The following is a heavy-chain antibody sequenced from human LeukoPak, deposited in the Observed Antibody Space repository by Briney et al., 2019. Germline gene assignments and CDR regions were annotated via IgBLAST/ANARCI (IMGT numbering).Heavy chain of an antibody. Sequence: PSETLSLTCTVSGGSISSYYWSWIRQPPGKGLEWIGYIYYSGSTNYNPSLKSRVTISVDTSKNQFSLKLSSVTAADTAVYYCARGYTLDYWGQGTLVTVSS. D-gene: IGHD1-14*01. CDR2: IYYSGST. V-gene: IGHV4-59*01. J-gene: IGHJ4*02. CDR3: ARGYTLDY. CDR1: GGSISSYY.